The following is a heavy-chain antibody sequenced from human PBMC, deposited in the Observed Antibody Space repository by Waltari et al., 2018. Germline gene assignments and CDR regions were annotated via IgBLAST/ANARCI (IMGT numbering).Heavy chain of an antibody. CDR3: GTVGRVNFDY. Sequence: EVQLVQPTAAVKKPGATVNISCKASGYTFTDYYMPWVQHAPGYGLECMGRGEPEDGEPIYADKIQGKITITADTFTDTAYKQLSRLRSEDAAVYYCGTVGRVNFDYWGQGTLVIVSS. CDR1: GYTFTDYY. D-gene: IGHD1-26*01. V-gene: IGHV1-69-2*01. CDR2: GEPEDGEP. J-gene: IGHJ4*02.